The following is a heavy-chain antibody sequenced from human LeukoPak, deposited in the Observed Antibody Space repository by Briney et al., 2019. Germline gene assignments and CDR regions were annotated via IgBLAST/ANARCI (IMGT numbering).Heavy chain of an antibody. Sequence: ASVKVSCKASGYTFTSYGISWVRQAPGQGLEWMGWISAYNGNTNYAQKHQGRVTMTTDTSTSTAYMELRSLRSDDTAVYYCARDSHSNTAMVTESLYYYYYGMDVWGQGTTVTVSS. V-gene: IGHV1-18*01. D-gene: IGHD5-18*01. J-gene: IGHJ6*02. CDR2: ISAYNGNT. CDR3: ARDSHSNTAMVTESLYYYYYGMDV. CDR1: GYTFTSYG.